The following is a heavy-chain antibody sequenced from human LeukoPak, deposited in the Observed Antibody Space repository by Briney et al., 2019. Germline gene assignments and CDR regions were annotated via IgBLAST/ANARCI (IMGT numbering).Heavy chain of an antibody. V-gene: IGHV6-1*01. CDR1: GDSVSSNNIA. J-gene: IGHJ4*02. CDR3: ARDGRRYTYGYAVFDY. D-gene: IGHD5-18*01. CDR2: TYYRSKWYN. Sequence: SQTLSLTCAISGDSVSSNNIAWNWIRQSPSRGLEWLGRTYYRSKWYNDYAVSVKSRITINPDTSKNQFSLQLNSVTPEDTAVYYCARDGRRYTYGYAVFDYWGQGTLVTVSS.